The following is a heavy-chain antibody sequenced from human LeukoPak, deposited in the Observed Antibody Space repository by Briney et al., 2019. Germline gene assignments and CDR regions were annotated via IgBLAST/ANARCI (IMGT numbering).Heavy chain of an antibody. Sequence: GSSVKVSCKASGGTFSSYAISWVRQAPGQGLEWMGGIIPIFGTANYAQKFQGRVTIPTDESTSTAYMELSSLRSEDTAVYYCARGVVPAATPHFDYWGQGTLVTVSS. D-gene: IGHD2-2*01. CDR3: ARGVVPAATPHFDY. CDR2: IIPIFGTA. CDR1: GGTFSSYA. J-gene: IGHJ4*02. V-gene: IGHV1-69*05.